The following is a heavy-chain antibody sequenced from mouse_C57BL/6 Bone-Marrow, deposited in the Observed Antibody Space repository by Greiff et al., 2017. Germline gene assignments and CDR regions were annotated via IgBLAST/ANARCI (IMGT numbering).Heavy chain of an antibody. Sequence: EVQRVESGGGLVKPGGSLKLSCAASGFTFSDYGMHWVRQAPEKGLEWVAYISSGSSTIYYADTVKGRFTISRDNAKNTRFLQKTSLRSEDAAMYYCGTGDYLDYWGQGTTLTVSS. V-gene: IGHV5-17*01. J-gene: IGHJ2*01. CDR2: ISSGSSTI. CDR3: GTGDYLDY. CDR1: GFTFSDYG.